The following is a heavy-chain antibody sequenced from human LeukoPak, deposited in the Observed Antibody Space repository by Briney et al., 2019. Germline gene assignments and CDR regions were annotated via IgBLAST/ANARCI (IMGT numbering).Heavy chain of an antibody. CDR3: ARHQMLTRGRNWFDP. CDR2: IYYSGST. V-gene: IGHV4-39*01. Sequence: SETLSLTCTVSGGSISSSSYYWGWIRQPPGKGLEWIGSIYYSGSTYYNPSLKSRVTISVDTSKNQFSLKLSSVTAADTAVYYCARHQMLTRGRNWFDPWGQGTLVTVSS. J-gene: IGHJ5*02. D-gene: IGHD3-16*01. CDR1: GGSISSSSYY.